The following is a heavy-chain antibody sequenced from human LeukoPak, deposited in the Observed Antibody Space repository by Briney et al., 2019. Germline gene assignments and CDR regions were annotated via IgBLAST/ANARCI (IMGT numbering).Heavy chain of an antibody. Sequence: PGGSLRLSCAASGFTFSSYAMHWVRQAPGKGLEWVAVISYDGSNKYYADSVKGRFTISRDNSKNTLYLQMNSLRAEDTAVYYCARSVSWGVEDFDYWGQGTLVSVSS. V-gene: IGHV3-30-3*01. CDR1: GFTFSSYA. D-gene: IGHD3-10*01. CDR3: ARSVSWGVEDFDY. CDR2: ISYDGSNK. J-gene: IGHJ4*02.